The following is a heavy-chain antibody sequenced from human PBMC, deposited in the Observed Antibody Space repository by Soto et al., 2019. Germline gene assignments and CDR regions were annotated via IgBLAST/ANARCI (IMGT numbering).Heavy chain of an antibody. CDR2: IGVSGAST. CDR3: ARCSGGTCYSGDGMDV. Sequence: GGSLRLSCAASGFTFSTYALSWVRQAPGKGLEWVSTIGVSGASTYYADSVRGRFTISGDNSKNTLYLQMNSLRAEDTAMYYCARCSGGTCYSGDGMDVWGQGTTVTVSS. CDR1: GFTFSTYA. D-gene: IGHD2-15*01. J-gene: IGHJ6*02. V-gene: IGHV3-23*01.